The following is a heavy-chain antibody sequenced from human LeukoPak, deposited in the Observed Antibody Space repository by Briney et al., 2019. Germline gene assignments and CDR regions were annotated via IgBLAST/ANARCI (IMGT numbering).Heavy chain of an antibody. Sequence: SVKVSCKASGGTFSSYAISWVRQASGQGLEWMGGIIPIFGTANYAQKFQGRVTITTDESTSTAYMELSSLRSEDTAVYYCARDLNPYSSSWYRGWFDPWGQGTLVTVSS. J-gene: IGHJ5*02. V-gene: IGHV1-69*05. D-gene: IGHD6-13*01. CDR3: ARDLNPYSSSWYRGWFDP. CDR1: GGTFSSYA. CDR2: IIPIFGTA.